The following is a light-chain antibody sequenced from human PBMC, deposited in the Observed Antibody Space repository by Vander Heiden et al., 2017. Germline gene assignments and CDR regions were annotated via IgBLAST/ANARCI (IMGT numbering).Light chain of an antibody. CDR1: SSNSGGNT. J-gene: IGLJ3*02. CDR2: SNN. Sequence: QPVLTQPPPASGTPGQRVTISGSGGSSNSGGNTGNWYQHLPGTAPKLLIYSNNQRPSGVPDRFSGSKSGTSASLAISGLQSEDEADYYCAAWDASLNGPVFGGGTKLTVL. CDR3: AAWDASLNGPV. V-gene: IGLV1-44*01.